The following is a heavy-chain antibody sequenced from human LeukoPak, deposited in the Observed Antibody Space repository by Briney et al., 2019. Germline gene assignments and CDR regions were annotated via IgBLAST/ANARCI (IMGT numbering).Heavy chain of an antibody. V-gene: IGHV3-15*01. CDR1: GFTFSNAW. CDR2: IKKKSDGGTT. Sequence: GGSLRLSCAASGFTFSNAWITWVRQAPGKGLEWVGHIKKKSDGGTTDYAAPVKGRFTISRDDSKDTVYLQMNSLKTEDTAVYFCTTVQQWLAQALGYWGQGTLVTVSS. J-gene: IGHJ4*02. CDR3: TTVQQWLAQALGY. D-gene: IGHD6-19*01.